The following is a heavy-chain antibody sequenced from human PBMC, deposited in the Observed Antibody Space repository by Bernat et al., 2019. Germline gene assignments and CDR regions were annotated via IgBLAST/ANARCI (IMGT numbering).Heavy chain of an antibody. J-gene: IGHJ5*02. CDR3: AGITIFGVVPRQSEGSGWFDP. CDR2: IYYSGST. D-gene: IGHD3-3*01. CDR1: GGSISSYY. V-gene: IGHV4-59*12. Sequence: QVQLQESGPGLVKPSETLSLTCTVSGGSISSYYWSWIRQPPGKGLEWIGYIYYSGSTNYNPSLKSRVTISVDTSKNQFSLKLSSVTAADTAVYYCAGITIFGVVPRQSEGSGWFDPWGQGTLVTVSS.